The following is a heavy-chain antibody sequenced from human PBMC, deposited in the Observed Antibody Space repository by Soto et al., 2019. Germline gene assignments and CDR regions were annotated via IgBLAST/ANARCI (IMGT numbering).Heavy chain of an antibody. V-gene: IGHV5-51*01. D-gene: IGHD6-13*01. CDR3: VRGVAAVGTDWFDP. CDR1: GGAPTDQW. Sequence: AESLKMSCKGSGGAPTDQWIGWVLHTPDKVRPRIGFAFLADSVATSSPAFQGHGTLSSDTSKKQGYLELTSVAAADTAVYYCVRGVAAVGTDWFDPWGQGTLVTVSS. J-gene: IGHJ5*02. CDR2: AFLADSVA.